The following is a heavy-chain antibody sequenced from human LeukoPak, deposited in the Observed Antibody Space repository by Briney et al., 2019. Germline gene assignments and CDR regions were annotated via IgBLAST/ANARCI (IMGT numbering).Heavy chain of an antibody. D-gene: IGHD3-10*01. J-gene: IGHJ3*02. CDR3: ARAWNYYGSGSYAFDI. Sequence: GRSLRLSCAASGFTFDDFVMHWVRQAPGKGLEWVSGISWNSGNIGYADSMKGRFTTSRDNAKNSLYLQMNSLRAEDTALYHCARAWNYYGSGSYAFDIWGQGTMVTVSS. CDR2: ISWNSGNI. V-gene: IGHV3-9*01. CDR1: GFTFDDFV.